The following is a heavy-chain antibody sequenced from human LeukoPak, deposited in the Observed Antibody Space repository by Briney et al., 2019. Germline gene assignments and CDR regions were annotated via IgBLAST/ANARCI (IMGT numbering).Heavy chain of an antibody. CDR3: TRDSRGYSYGFCFDY. CDR1: GFTFGDCA. V-gene: IGHV3-49*04. J-gene: IGHJ4*02. D-gene: IGHD5-18*01. CDR2: IRSKAYGGTT. Sequence: GRSLRLSCTASGFTFGDCAMSWVRQAPGKGLEWVGFIRSKAYGGTTEYAASVKGRFTISRDDSKSIAYLQMNSLKTEDTAVYYCTRDSRGYSYGFCFDYWGQGTLVTVSS.